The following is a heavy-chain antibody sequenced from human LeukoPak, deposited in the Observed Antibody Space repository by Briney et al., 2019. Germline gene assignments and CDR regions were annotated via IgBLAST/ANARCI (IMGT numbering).Heavy chain of an antibody. CDR3: ASDVVAYTTNY. V-gene: IGHV3-48*01. D-gene: IGHD2-15*01. CDR2: ITGSSSAM. CDR1: GFTFSSSN. Sequence: TGGSLRLSCAASGFTFSSSNMHWVRQAPGKGLEWVSYITGSSSAMYYADSVKGRFTIPRDNAKDSLYLQMNSLRAEDTAVYYCASDVVAYTTNYWGQGTLVTVSS. J-gene: IGHJ4*02.